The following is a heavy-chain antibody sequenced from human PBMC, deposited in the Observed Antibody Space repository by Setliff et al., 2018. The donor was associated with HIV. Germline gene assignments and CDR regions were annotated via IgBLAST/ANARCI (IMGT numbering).Heavy chain of an antibody. J-gene: IGHJ4*02. CDR1: GGSISNNSGY. CDR2: IYYSGST. Sequence: SETLSLTCAVSGGSISNNSGYWGWIRQPPGKGLEWIGSIYYSGSTYYNPSLKSRVTISVDTSKNQFSLNLNSVTAADTAVYYCARLGAEDFSDYDWVDYWGQGTLVTVSS. D-gene: IGHD5-12*01. V-gene: IGHV4-39*01. CDR3: ARLGAEDFSDYDWVDY.